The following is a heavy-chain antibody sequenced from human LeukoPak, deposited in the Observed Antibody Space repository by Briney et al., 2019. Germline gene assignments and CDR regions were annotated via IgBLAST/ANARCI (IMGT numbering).Heavy chain of an antibody. V-gene: IGHV3-23*01. CDR2: ISGSGGST. CDR3: AMGKGDYDSAFDY. D-gene: IGHD5-12*01. J-gene: IGHJ4*02. CDR1: GFTFSSYA. Sequence: GGSLRLSCAASGFTFSSYAMSWVRQAPGKGLEWVSGISGSGGSTYYADSVRGRFTIYRDNSKSTLYLQMNSLRVEDTAVYYCAMGKGDYDSAFDYWGQGILVTVSS.